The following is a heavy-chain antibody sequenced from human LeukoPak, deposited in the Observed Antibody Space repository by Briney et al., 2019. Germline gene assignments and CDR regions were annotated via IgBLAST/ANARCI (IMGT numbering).Heavy chain of an antibody. CDR1: GDSVSSNSAA. D-gene: IGHD4-17*01. CDR3: ARGVTVVWAFDI. V-gene: IGHV6-1*01. J-gene: IGHJ3*02. CDR2: TYYRSKWYN. Sequence: SQTLSLTCAISGDSVSSNSAAWNRIRQSPSRGLEWLGRTYYRSKWYNDYAVSVKSRITINPDTSKNQFSLQLNSGTPEDTAVYYCARGVTVVWAFDIWGQGTMVTVSS.